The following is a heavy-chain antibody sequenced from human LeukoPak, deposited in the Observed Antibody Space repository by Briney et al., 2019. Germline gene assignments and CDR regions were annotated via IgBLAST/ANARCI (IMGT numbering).Heavy chain of an antibody. CDR3: ARDSSRGWSHDY. V-gene: IGHV3-53*01. Sequence: GGSLRLFCAASGFTVSSNYMSWVRQAPGEGLEWVSIIYSSGDTYYAASVKGRFTISRDNSKNTLFLQMNSLRAEDTAVYYCARDSSRGWSHDYWGQGTLVAVSS. D-gene: IGHD6-19*01. CDR1: GFTVSSNY. J-gene: IGHJ4*02. CDR2: IYSSGDT.